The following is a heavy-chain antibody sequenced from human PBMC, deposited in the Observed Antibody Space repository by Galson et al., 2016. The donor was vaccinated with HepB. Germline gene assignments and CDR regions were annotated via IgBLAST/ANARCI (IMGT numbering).Heavy chain of an antibody. CDR2: VYARGRS. CDR1: GGALNIGTYY. V-gene: IGHV4-61*02. J-gene: IGHJ4*02. CDR3: ASTVAVPDFYFDN. D-gene: IGHD6-19*01. Sequence: TLSLTCTVSGGALNIGTYYWSWIRQPAGKALEWIGRVYARGRSHYNPSLKSRVTMSVDTSKSQFYLRLTSVTAADTAVYYCASTVAVPDFYFDNWGQGTRVTVSS.